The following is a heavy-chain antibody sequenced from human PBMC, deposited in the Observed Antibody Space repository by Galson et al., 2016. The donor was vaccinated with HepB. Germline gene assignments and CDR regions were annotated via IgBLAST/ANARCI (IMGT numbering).Heavy chain of an antibody. J-gene: IGHJ3*01. V-gene: IGHV1-18*01. CDR1: GYTFTSFG. D-gene: IGHD2-21*01. CDR2: VSPYNRDT. CDR3: ARDRGDRGWLEAIDF. Sequence: SVKVSCKASGYTFTSFGISWVRQAPGQGLEWIGWVSPYNRDTYYVQKVQDRLSMTTDRSTSSPFMELTSLSSDDTAVYYCARDRGDRGWLEAIDFWGQGTMVTVSS.